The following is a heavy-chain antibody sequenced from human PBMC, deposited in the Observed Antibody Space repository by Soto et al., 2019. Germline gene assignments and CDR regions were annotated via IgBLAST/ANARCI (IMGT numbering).Heavy chain of an antibody. CDR3: ERGGVDVVATSDFDY. Sequence: GASVKVSCKDSGLTYSSCAISWVRQAPGQGPEWMEGINPILGTPAYAPKFQGRVTITATESTSTVYRDLGCLRPEPTAMYSCERGGVDVVATSDFDYWGRGTLFTVCS. D-gene: IGHD5-12*01. CDR1: GLTYSSCA. V-gene: IGHV1-69*13. CDR2: INPILGTP. J-gene: IGHJ4*02.